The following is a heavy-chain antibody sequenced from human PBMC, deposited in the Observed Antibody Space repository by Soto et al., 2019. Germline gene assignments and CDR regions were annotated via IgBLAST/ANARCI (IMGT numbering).Heavy chain of an antibody. V-gene: IGHV3-30-3*01. CDR2: ISYDGSNK. CDR3: AKVHSYDYIWGSYRLNHFDY. Sequence: GGSLRLSWAASGFTFSSYAMHWVRQATGKGLEWVAVISYDGSNKYYADSVKGRFTISRDNSKNTLFLQMNSLRAEDTAVYYCAKVHSYDYIWGSYRLNHFDYWGQGTLVTVSS. D-gene: IGHD3-16*02. J-gene: IGHJ4*02. CDR1: GFTFSSYA.